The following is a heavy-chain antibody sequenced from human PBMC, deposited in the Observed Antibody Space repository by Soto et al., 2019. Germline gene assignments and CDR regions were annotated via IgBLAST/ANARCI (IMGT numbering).Heavy chain of an antibody. Sequence: SETLSLTCTVSGGSISSGGYYWSWIRQHPGKGLEWIGYIYYSGSTYYNPSLKSRVTISVDTSKNQFSLKLSSVTAADTAVYYCASSSTSWDAFDIWGQGTMVTVSS. J-gene: IGHJ3*02. V-gene: IGHV4-31*03. CDR1: GGSISSGGYY. CDR3: ASSSTSWDAFDI. CDR2: IYYSGST.